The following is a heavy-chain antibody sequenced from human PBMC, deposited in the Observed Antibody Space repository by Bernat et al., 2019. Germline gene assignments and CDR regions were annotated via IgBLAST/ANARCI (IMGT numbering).Heavy chain of an antibody. CDR2: IKKDGSEK. V-gene: IGHV3-7*01. J-gene: IGHJ6*02. Sequence: EVQLVESGGGLVQPGGSLRLSCAASGLTFSTYWMTWFRQAPGKGLEWVANIKKDGSEKYYVDSVMDRFTISRDNAWNSLYLQMNSLRAEDTALYYCARDPGITGTIYYYGMDVWGRGTTVTVSS. D-gene: IGHD1-20*01. CDR1: GLTFSTYW. CDR3: ARDPGITGTIYYYGMDV.